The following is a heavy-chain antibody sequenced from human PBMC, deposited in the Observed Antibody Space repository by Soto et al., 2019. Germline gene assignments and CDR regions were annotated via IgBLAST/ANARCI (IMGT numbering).Heavy chain of an antibody. CDR1: GYSFTSYW. CDR2: IYPGDSDT. D-gene: IGHD2-2*01. Sequence: GESLKISFKGSGYSFTSYWIGWVRQMPGKGLEWMGIIYPGDSDTRYSPSFQGQVTISADKSISTAYLQWSSLKASDTAMYYCASTPYCSSTSCSHAFDIWGQGTMVTVSS. V-gene: IGHV5-51*01. J-gene: IGHJ3*02. CDR3: ASTPYCSSTSCSHAFDI.